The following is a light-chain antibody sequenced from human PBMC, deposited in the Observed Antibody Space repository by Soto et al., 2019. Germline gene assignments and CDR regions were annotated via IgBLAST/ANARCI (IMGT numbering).Light chain of an antibody. J-gene: IGKJ1*01. CDR1: QSVSSSY. CDR3: QQYGSSPSWT. CDR2: GAS. V-gene: IGKV3-20*01. Sequence: IVLTQSPGTLSLSPGERATLSCRASQSVSSSYLAWYQQKPGQAPRLRIYGASSRATVIPDRFSGSGSGTDFTLTISRLEPEDFAVYYCQQYGSSPSWTCGQGTKVEIK.